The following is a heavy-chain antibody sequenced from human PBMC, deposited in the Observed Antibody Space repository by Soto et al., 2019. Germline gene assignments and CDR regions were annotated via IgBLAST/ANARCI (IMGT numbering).Heavy chain of an antibody. CDR2: IIPIFGTA. Sequence: GASVKVSCKASGGTFSSYAISWVRQAPGQGLEWMGGIIPIFGTANYAQKFQGRVTITADESTSTAYMELSSLRSEDTAVYYCASLYDSSGYPTSHYYYGMDVWGQGTTVTVSS. V-gene: IGHV1-69*13. CDR1: GGTFSSYA. J-gene: IGHJ6*02. D-gene: IGHD3-22*01. CDR3: ASLYDSSGYPTSHYYYGMDV.